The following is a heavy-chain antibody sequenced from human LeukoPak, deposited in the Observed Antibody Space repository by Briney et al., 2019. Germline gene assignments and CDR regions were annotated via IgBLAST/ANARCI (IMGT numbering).Heavy chain of an antibody. CDR2: IYPGDSDT. J-gene: IGHJ5*02. CDR1: GDTFATYW. CDR3: ARPPRKGSSWYWFDP. Sequence: GESLKISCKGSGDTFATYWIGWVRQMPGKGLEWMGIIYPGDSDTRYSPSFQGQVTISADKSISTAYLQWSSLKASDTAMYYCARPPRKGSSWYWFDPWGQGTLVTVSS. D-gene: IGHD6-13*01. V-gene: IGHV5-51*01.